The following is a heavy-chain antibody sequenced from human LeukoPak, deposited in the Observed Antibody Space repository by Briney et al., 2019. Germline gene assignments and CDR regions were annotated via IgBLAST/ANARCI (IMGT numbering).Heavy chain of an antibody. Sequence: GGSLRLSCAASGFTFSSYEMNWVRQAPGKGLEWVAIVSFDGGNIYYADSVKGRFTISRDNSKNTVSLHMTSLTSDDTAVYYCVKDRKYYFEHWGRGTLVTVSS. CDR3: VKDRKYYFEH. CDR1: GFTFSSYE. J-gene: IGHJ4*02. CDR2: VSFDGGNI. V-gene: IGHV3-30*01.